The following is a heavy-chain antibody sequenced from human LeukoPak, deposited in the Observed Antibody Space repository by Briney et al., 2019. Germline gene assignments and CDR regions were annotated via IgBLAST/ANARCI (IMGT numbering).Heavy chain of an antibody. CDR2: IYYSGST. J-gene: IGHJ6*02. CDR3: ARIAGDYSGPRVGMDV. CDR1: GGSISSYY. Sequence: SETLSASCTVSGGSISSYYWGWIRQPPGKGLEWIGYIYYSGSTNYNPSLKSRVTISVDTSKNQFSLKLSSVTAADTAVYYCARIAGDYSGPRVGMDVWGQGTTVTVSS. V-gene: IGHV4-59*08. D-gene: IGHD3-10*01.